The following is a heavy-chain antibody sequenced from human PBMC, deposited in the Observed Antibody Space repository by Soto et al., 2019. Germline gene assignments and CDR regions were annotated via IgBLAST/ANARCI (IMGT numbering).Heavy chain of an antibody. CDR1: GGSISSYY. J-gene: IGHJ6*02. V-gene: IGHV4-59*01. CDR3: ARAVSSSPDYYYYGMDV. CDR2: IYYSGST. D-gene: IGHD6-6*01. Sequence: QVQLQESGPGLVKPSETLSLTCTVSGGSISSYYWSWIRQPPGKGLEWIGYIYYSGSTNYNPSLKSRVTISVDTSKNQFSLKLSSVTAADTAVYYCARAVSSSPDYYYYGMDVWVQGTTVTVSS.